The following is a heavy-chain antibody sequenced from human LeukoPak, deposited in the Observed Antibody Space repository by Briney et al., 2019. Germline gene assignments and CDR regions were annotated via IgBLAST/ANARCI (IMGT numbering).Heavy chain of an antibody. CDR2: IYYSGSP. V-gene: IGHV4-59*01. Sequence: SETLSLTCTFSGGSISSYYWSWIRQPPGKGLEWIGYIYYSGSPNYNPSLKSRVTISVDTSKNQFSLKLTSVTAADTAVYYCARDYGGNSGWFDPWGQGTVVTVS. CDR3: ARDYGGNSGWFDP. D-gene: IGHD4-23*01. J-gene: IGHJ5*02. CDR1: GGSISSYY.